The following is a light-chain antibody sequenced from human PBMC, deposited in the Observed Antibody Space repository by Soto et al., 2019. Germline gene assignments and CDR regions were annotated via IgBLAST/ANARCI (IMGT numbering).Light chain of an antibody. V-gene: IGKV2-30*01. CDR2: KVS. CDR3: MQGTHWPLT. J-gene: IGKJ4*01. Sequence: DVVMTQSPLSLPVTLGQPASISCRSSQSPVSSDGNTYLNWFQQRPGQSPRRLIYKVSNRDSGVPDRFSCSGSGTNFTLKISRVEAEDVGVYYCMQGTHWPLTFGGGTKVEIK. CDR1: QSPVSSDGNTY.